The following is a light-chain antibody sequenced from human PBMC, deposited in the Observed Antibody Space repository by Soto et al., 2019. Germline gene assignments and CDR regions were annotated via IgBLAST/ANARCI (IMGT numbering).Light chain of an antibody. CDR1: RGIGNY. CDR3: QKYDDAPLS. J-gene: IGKJ4*01. V-gene: IGKV1-27*01. CDR2: AAS. Sequence: IQVTQSPSSLSASVGDTVAITFRASRGIGNYLAWYQQKPGKVPNLLIYAASALQSGVSSRFSGSGSGTAFTLTISSLQPGDVATYYCQKYDDAPLSFGGGTKVDIK.